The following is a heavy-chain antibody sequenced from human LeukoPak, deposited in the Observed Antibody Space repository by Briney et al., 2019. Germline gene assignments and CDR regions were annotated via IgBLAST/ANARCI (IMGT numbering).Heavy chain of an antibody. CDR1: GYTFTSYG. V-gene: IGHV1-18*01. CDR3: ARDRGYYYDSSGPILSFQH. J-gene: IGHJ1*01. Sequence: GASVKVSCKASGYTFTSYGISWVRQAPGQGLEWMGWISAYNGNTNYAQKLQGRVTMTTDTSTSTAYMELRSLRSDDTAVYYCARDRGYYYDSSGPILSFQHWGQGTLVTVSS. D-gene: IGHD3-22*01. CDR2: ISAYNGNT.